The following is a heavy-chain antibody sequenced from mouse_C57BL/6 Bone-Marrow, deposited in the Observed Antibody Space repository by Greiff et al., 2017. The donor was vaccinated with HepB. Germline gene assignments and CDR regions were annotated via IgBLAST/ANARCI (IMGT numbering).Heavy chain of an antibody. Sequence: DVKLVESGGDLVKPGGSLKLSCAASGFTFSSYGMSWVRQTPDKRLEWVATISSGGSYTYYPDSVKGRFTISRDNAKNTLYLQMSSLKSEDTAMYYCARRDLTTVDYSGQGTTLTVSS. V-gene: IGHV5-6*02. J-gene: IGHJ2*01. CDR2: ISSGGSYT. D-gene: IGHD1-1*01. CDR1: GFTFSSYG. CDR3: ARRDLTTVDY.